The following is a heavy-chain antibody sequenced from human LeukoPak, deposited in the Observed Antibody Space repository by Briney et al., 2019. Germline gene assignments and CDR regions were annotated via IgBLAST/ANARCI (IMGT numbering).Heavy chain of an antibody. CDR3: ARGLGYCTSTTCLLPFDY. D-gene: IGHD2-2*01. V-gene: IGHV3-53*01. J-gene: IGHJ4*02. Sequence: GGSLRLSCAASGYTVSTYYMTWVRQAPGKGLECVSVIYSGGSTYYADSVKGRFTVSRDNSKNTLYLQMNSLRAEDTAMYYCARGLGYCTSTTCLLPFDYWGQGTLVTVSS. CDR2: IYSGGST. CDR1: GYTVSTYY.